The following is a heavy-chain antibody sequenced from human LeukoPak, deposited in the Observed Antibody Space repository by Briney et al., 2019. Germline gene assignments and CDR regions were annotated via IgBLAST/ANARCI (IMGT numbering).Heavy chain of an antibody. Sequence: PGGGPRLSCAASGLALSRFWMHLGRRASGEGVGWGSRINSDGSSTSYADSVKGRFTISRDNAKNTLYLQMNSLRAEDTAVYYCARSYSSSWDYYYGMDVWGQGTTVTVSS. D-gene: IGHD6-13*01. CDR3: ARSYSSSWDYYYGMDV. CDR1: GLALSRFW. J-gene: IGHJ6*02. V-gene: IGHV3-74*01. CDR2: INSDGSST.